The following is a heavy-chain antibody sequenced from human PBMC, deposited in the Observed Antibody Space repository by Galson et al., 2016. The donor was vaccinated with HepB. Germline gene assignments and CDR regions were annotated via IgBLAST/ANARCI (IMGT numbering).Heavy chain of an antibody. D-gene: IGHD3-22*01. CDR3: AKNARGFPPDH. CDR1: GFTFSSYS. CDR2: ITYSGDNT. J-gene: IGHJ5*02. V-gene: IGHV3-23*01. Sequence: SLRLSCAASGFTFSSYSMSWVRQAPGKGLEWVSTITYSGDNTYYADSVKGRFTISRDSSKNSLYLQMNSLRADDTAIYYCAKNARGFPPDHWGQGTLVTVSS.